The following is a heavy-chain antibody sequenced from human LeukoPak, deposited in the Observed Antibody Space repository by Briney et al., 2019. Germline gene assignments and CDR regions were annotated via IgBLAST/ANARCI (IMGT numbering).Heavy chain of an antibody. CDR1: GYTFTSYG. CDR3: ARLITMVRGGKYYFDY. CDR2: MNPNSGNT. Sequence: ASVKVSCKASGYTFTSYGINWVRQATGQGLEWMGWMNPNSGNTGYAQKFQGRVTMTRNTSISTAYMELSSLRSEDTAVYYCARLITMVRGGKYYFDYWGQGTLVTVSS. J-gene: IGHJ4*02. D-gene: IGHD3-10*01. V-gene: IGHV1-8*01.